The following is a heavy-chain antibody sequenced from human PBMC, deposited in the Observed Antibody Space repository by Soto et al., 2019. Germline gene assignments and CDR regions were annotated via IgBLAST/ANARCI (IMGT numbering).Heavy chain of an antibody. Sequence: EVQLVESGGGLVQPGGSLRLSCAASGFTFSSYGMNWVRQAPGKGLEWVSYISTGSASIYYADSVKGRFTISRDNAKNSLFLQMNSLTGEDTAVYYCARDSASYSSSSGSYWYFYLWGRGTLVAVSS. J-gene: IGHJ2*01. CDR3: ARDSASYSSSSGSYWYFYL. CDR2: ISTGSASI. V-gene: IGHV3-48*01. D-gene: IGHD6-6*01. CDR1: GFTFSSYG.